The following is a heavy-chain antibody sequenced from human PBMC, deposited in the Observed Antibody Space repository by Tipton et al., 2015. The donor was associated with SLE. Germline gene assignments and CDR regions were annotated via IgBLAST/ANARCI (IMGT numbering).Heavy chain of an antibody. CDR3: ARDVPGITMVQGDALDI. D-gene: IGHD3-10*01. V-gene: IGHV4-59*01. J-gene: IGHJ3*02. Sequence: LRLSCTVSGGSISSYYWSWIRQPPGKGLEWIGYIYYSGSTNYNPSLKSRVTISVDTSKNQFSLKLSSVTVADTAVYYCARDVPGITMVQGDALDIWGQGTMVTVSS. CDR1: GGSISSYY. CDR2: IYYSGST.